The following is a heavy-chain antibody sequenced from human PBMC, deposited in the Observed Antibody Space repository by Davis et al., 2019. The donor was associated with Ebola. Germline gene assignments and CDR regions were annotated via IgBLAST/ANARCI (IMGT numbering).Heavy chain of an antibody. CDR2: IYYSGST. D-gene: IGHD3-3*01. CDR1: GDSISSGSYY. V-gene: IGHV4-61*10. J-gene: IGHJ4*02. Sequence: SETLSLTCTVSGDSISSGSYYWAWIRQPAGKGLEWIGYIYYSGSTNYNPSLKSRVSISVDTSKNQFSLRLSPVTAADTAVYYCARADFWSGLYYFDYWGQGTLVTVSS. CDR3: ARADFWSGLYYFDY.